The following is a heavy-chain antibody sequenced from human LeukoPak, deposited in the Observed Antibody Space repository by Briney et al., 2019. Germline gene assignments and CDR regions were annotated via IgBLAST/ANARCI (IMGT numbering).Heavy chain of an antibody. CDR1: GFTFSDYY. CDR2: ISGSGGST. J-gene: IGHJ5*02. Sequence: GGSLRLSCAASGFTFSDYYMSWIRQAPGKGLEWVSAISGSGGSTYYADSVKGRFTISRDNSKNTLYLQMNSLRAEDTAVYYCAKGGVYDWFDPWGQGTLVTVSS. D-gene: IGHD3-10*01. CDR3: AKGGVYDWFDP. V-gene: IGHV3-23*01.